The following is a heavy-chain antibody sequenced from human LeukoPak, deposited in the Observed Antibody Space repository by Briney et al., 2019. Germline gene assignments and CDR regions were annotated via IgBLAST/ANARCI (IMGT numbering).Heavy chain of an antibody. V-gene: IGHV4-39*01. CDR2: IHYSGNT. CDR3: ARLNDYYYYYMDV. CDR1: GGSISSSNYY. Sequence: PSETLSLTCTVSGGSISSSNYYWGWIRQPPGKGLEWIGSIHYSGNTYYSPSLKSRVTVSVDTSKNQFSLKLSSVTAADTAVYYCARLNDYYYYYMDVWGKGTMVTVSS. J-gene: IGHJ6*03.